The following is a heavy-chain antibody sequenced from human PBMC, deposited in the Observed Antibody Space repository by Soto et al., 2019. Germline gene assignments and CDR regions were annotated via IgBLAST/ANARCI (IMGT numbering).Heavy chain of an antibody. CDR1: GYTFTSYG. J-gene: IGHJ4*02. CDR3: ALGYCSGGSCSSLDY. V-gene: IGHV1-18*01. CDR2: ISAYNGNT. D-gene: IGHD2-15*01. Sequence: QVQLVQSGAEVKKPGASVKVSCRASGYTFTSYGISWVRQAPGQGLEWMGWISAYNGNTNYAQKLQGRVTMTTDTSTSTAYMELRSLRSDDTAVYYCALGYCSGGSCSSLDYWGQGTLVTVSS.